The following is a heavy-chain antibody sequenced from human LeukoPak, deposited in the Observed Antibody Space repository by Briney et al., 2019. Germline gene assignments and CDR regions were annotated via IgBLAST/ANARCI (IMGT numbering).Heavy chain of an antibody. CDR3: ARVAYYYDSSGYSPVDY. Sequence: PSQTLSLTCTVSGGSISSGDYYWSWIRQPPRKGLEWIGYIYYSGSTYYNPSLKSRVTISVDTSKNQFSLKLSSVTAADTAVYYCARVAYYYDSSGYSPVDYWGQGTLVTVSS. CDR2: IYYSGST. V-gene: IGHV4-30-4*08. J-gene: IGHJ4*02. D-gene: IGHD3-22*01. CDR1: GGSISSGDYY.